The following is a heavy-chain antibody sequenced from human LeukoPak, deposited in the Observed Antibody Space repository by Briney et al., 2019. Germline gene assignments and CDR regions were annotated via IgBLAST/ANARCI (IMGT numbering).Heavy chain of an antibody. V-gene: IGHV3-74*01. D-gene: IGHD3-10*01. Sequence: GGSLRLSCAASGFTFSTYWMHWVRQAPGKGLVWVSHINTVGSRTDYTDSVKGRFTVSRANAKNTLYLQMNSLRAEDTAVYYCAFGTVSQSFNHWGQGTLVTVSS. J-gene: IGHJ4*02. CDR3: AFGTVSQSFNH. CDR1: GFTFSTYW. CDR2: INTVGSRT.